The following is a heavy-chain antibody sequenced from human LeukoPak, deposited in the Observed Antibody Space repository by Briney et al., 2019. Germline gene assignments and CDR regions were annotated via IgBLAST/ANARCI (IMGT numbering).Heavy chain of an antibody. D-gene: IGHD2-21*02. J-gene: IGHJ4*02. CDR3: ARGSILRRAIVVVTAPIDY. Sequence: ASVKVSCKASGYTFTSYYMHWVRQAPGQGLEWMGIINPSGGSTSYAQKFQGRVTMTRDTSTSTVYMELSSLRSEDTAVYYCARGSILRRAIVVVTAPIDYWGQGTLVTVSS. V-gene: IGHV1-46*01. CDR2: INPSGGST. CDR1: GYTFTSYY.